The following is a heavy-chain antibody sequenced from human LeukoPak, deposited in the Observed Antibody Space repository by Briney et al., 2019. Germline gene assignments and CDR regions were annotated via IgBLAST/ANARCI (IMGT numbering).Heavy chain of an antibody. CDR3: ARLMGRQQLVFEGYDAFDI. CDR1: GYSFTSYW. Sequence: GEPLKISGKGSGYSFTSYWIGWVRQLPGKGLEWMAIIFPGDSDTRYSPSFQGQVTISADKSISTAYLQWSSLKASDTAMNYCARLMGRQQLVFEGYDAFDIWGQGTMVTVSS. CDR2: IFPGDSDT. D-gene: IGHD6-13*01. J-gene: IGHJ3*02. V-gene: IGHV5-51*01.